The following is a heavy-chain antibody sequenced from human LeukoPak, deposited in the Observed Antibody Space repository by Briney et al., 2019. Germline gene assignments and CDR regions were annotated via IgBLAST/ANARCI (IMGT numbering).Heavy chain of an antibody. J-gene: IGHJ4*02. CDR1: GGSISSYY. CDR2: IYTSGST. D-gene: IGHD3-22*01. CDR3: ARDYYDSSGYYPYYFDY. V-gene: IGHV4-4*07. Sequence: SETLSLTCTVSGGSISSYYWSWIRQPAGKGLEWIGRIYTSGSTNYNPSLKSRVTMSVDTSKNQFSLKLSSVTAADTAVYYCARDYYDSSGYYPYYFDYWGQGTLVTVSP.